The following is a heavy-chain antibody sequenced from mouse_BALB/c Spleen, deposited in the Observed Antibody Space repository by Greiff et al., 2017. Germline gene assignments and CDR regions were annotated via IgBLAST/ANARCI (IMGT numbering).Heavy chain of an antibody. J-gene: IGHJ2*01. CDR2: IYPGSGNT. CDR1: GYTFTDYY. V-gene: IGHV1-84*02. Sequence: VQLQQSGPELVKPGASVKISCKASGYTFTDYYINWVKQKPGQGLEWIGWIYPGSGNTKYNEKFKGKTTLTVDTSSSTAYMQLSSLTSEDTAVYFCARLWKAGYFDDGGQGTTLTVSS. CDR3: ARLWKAGYFDD.